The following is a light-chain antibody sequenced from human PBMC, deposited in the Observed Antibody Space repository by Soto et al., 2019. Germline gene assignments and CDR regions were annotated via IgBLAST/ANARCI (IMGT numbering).Light chain of an antibody. CDR1: QSLLYSNGRNY. CDR3: MQALQTPRT. V-gene: IGKV2-28*01. Sequence: DIVMTQSPLSLPVTPGEPASISCRSSQSLLYSNGRNYLDWYLQKPGQSPQLLIYLGSNRASGVPDRFSGSESGTDFTPKISRVEAEDVGVYYCMQALQTPRTFGQGTRLEIK. CDR2: LGS. J-gene: IGKJ2*01.